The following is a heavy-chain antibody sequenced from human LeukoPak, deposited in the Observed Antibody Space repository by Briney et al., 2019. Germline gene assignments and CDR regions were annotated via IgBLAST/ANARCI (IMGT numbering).Heavy chain of an antibody. V-gene: IGHV4-39*01. CDR1: GGSISSGSFY. Sequence: PSETLSLTCTVSGGSISSGSFYWGWIRQPPGKGLEWIGSIYYRGNTYYNPSLKSRVTLSVDTSSNQFSLNLNSVTAADTAVYYCARLGLGATTGTDYWGQGTLVTVSS. D-gene: IGHD1-1*01. CDR3: ARLGLGATTGTDY. CDR2: IYYRGNT. J-gene: IGHJ4*02.